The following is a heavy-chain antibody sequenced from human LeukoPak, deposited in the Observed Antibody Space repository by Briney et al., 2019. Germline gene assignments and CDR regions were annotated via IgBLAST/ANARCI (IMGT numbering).Heavy chain of an antibody. D-gene: IGHD6-6*01. V-gene: IGHV1-2*02. CDR3: ARVTARLSIGWDC. J-gene: IGHJ4*02. CDR1: GYTFTGYY. Sequence: GASLKVSCKASGYTFTGYYMHWVRQAPGQGLEWMGWINPNSGGTNYAQKFQGRVTMTRDTSISTAYVELSRLRSDDTAVYYCARVTARLSIGWDCWGQETLVTVSS. CDR2: INPNSGGT.